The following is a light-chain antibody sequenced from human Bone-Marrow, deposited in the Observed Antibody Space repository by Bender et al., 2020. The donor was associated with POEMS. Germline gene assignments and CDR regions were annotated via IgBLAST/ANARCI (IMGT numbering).Light chain of an antibody. J-gene: IGLJ1*01. Sequence: QSVLTQPPSASGTPGQRVTISCSGGSSNIGAHAVNWYQHLPGTAPKLLIYSSHRRPSEVPDRFSGSRSGTSASLAISGLQSEDEADYYCCSSRGVSTLYVFGTGTKVTVL. CDR2: SSH. V-gene: IGLV1-44*01. CDR3: CSSRGVSTLYV. CDR1: SSNIGAHA.